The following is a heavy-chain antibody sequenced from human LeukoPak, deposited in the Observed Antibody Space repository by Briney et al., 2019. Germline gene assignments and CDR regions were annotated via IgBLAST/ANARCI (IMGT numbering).Heavy chain of an antibody. V-gene: IGHV3-23*01. CDR2: INNSGGRT. D-gene: IGHD4-11*01. Sequence: GGSLRLSCAASGFTFSNYAMNWVRQAPGKGLEWVSSINNSGGRTYYADSVKGRFTISRDNSKNTLYLQMNSLRAEDTAVYYCANPPPVTSFAYWGQGTLVTVSS. CDR1: GFTFSNYA. CDR3: ANPPPVTSFAY. J-gene: IGHJ4*02.